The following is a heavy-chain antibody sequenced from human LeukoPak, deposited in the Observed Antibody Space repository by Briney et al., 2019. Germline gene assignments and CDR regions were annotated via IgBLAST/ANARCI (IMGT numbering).Heavy chain of an antibody. CDR2: IYARGNT. D-gene: IGHD3-3*01. CDR1: GGSISSHY. CDR3: ARGRNDFWSGDWFDS. Sequence: SETLSLTCTVSGGSISSHYWSWIRQTAGEGLEWIGRIYARGNTNYNPSLKSRVTMSVDMSTSQFSLKLNSVTAADTAVYYCARGRNDFWSGDWFDSWGQGTLVTVSS. V-gene: IGHV4-4*07. J-gene: IGHJ5*01.